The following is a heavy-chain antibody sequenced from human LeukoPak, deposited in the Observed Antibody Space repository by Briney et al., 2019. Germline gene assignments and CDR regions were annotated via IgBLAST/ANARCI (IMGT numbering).Heavy chain of an antibody. CDR2: IYYSGST. D-gene: IGHD5-24*01. CDR3: VREGGYKTPFDY. J-gene: IGHJ4*02. CDR1: GGSISSSSYY. V-gene: IGHV4-39*07. Sequence: SETLSLTCTVSGGSISSSSYYWGWIRQPPGKGLEWIGSIYYSGSTYYNPSLKSRVTISVDTSKNQFSLKLSSVTAADTAVYYCVREGGYKTPFDYWGQGTLVTVSS.